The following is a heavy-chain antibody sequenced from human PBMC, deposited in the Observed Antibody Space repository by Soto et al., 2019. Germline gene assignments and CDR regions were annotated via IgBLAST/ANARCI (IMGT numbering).Heavy chain of an antibody. J-gene: IGHJ6*02. V-gene: IGHV1-69*01. CDR3: ARDDNSGFFIGYYGLDL. CDR1: GGTFSNFA. Sequence: QVQLVQSGAEVKKPGSSVKVSCKASGGTFSNFAISWVRQAPGQGLEWMGAIIPVYDTAKYAQKFQDRLTITADESTSTAYMELRSLRSDDTAVYYCARDDNSGFFIGYYGLDLWGQGTTVTVPS. CDR2: IIPVYDTA. D-gene: IGHD6-19*01.